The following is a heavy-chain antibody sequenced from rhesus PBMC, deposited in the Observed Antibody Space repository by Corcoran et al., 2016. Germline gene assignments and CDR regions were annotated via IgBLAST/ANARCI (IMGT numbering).Heavy chain of an antibody. CDR2: IDGSGGTT. D-gene: IGHD1-7*02. J-gene: IGHJ4*01. Sequence: QVQLQESGPGLVKPSETLSLTCAVAGGSISDSYYWSWSRQPPGKGRGWIGSIDGSGGTTYSNPSLKSRVTISTDPSTNQFSLKLSSVTAADTAVYYCARGLYNWNDVSYFDYWGQGVLVTVSS. V-gene: IGHV4-106*01. CDR1: GGSISDSYY. CDR3: ARGLYNWNDVSYFDY.